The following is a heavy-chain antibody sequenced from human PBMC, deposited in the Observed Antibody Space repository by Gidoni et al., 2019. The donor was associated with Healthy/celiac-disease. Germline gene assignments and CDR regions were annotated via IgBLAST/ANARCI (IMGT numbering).Heavy chain of an antibody. CDR2: ISGSGGST. D-gene: IGHD3-22*01. CDR1: GFTFSSYA. J-gene: IGHJ4*02. Sequence: EVQLLESGGGLVQPGGSLRLSCAASGFTFSSYAMSWVRQAPGKGLEWVSAISGSGGSTYYADSVKGRFTISRDNTKNTLYLQMNSLRAEDTAVYYCARSPYRYYYESSGYFDYWGQGTLVTVSS. V-gene: IGHV3-23*01. CDR3: ARSPYRYYYESSGYFDY.